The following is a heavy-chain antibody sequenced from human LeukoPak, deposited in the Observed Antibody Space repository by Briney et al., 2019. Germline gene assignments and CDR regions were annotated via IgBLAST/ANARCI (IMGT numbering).Heavy chain of an antibody. J-gene: IGHJ5*02. Sequence: SETLSLTCTVSGGSISSYYWSWIRQPAGKGLEWIGRIYTSGSTNYNPSLKSRATISVDKSKNQFSLKLSSVTAADTAVYYCARGEFRSNWNYRSQANWFDPWGQGTLVTVSS. V-gene: IGHV4-4*07. CDR2: IYTSGST. D-gene: IGHD1-7*01. CDR1: GGSISSYY. CDR3: ARGEFRSNWNYRSQANWFDP.